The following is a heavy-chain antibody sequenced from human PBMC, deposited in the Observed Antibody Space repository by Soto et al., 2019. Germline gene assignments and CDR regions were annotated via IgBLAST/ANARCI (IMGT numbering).Heavy chain of an antibody. D-gene: IGHD3-22*01. Sequence: EVQLVESGGGLVQPGGSLRLPCAASGFTFSRYAMHWVRQAPGKGLEYVSVISSNGGSTYYANSVKGRFTISRDNSKNTLYLQRGSLRVEDRAVYYCARVGAGYYLDYWGRGPLVPVSS. V-gene: IGHV3-64*01. CDR2: ISSNGGST. CDR3: ARVGAGYYLDY. CDR1: GFTFSRYA. J-gene: IGHJ4*02.